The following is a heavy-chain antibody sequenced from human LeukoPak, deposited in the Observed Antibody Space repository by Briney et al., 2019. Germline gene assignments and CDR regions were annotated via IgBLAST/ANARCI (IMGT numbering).Heavy chain of an antibody. D-gene: IGHD6-19*01. CDR3: AKEGSGGWYEYYFDY. Sequence: GRSLRLSCAASGFTFSSYGMHWVRQAPGKGLEWVAVISYDGSNKYYADSVKGRFTISRDNSKNTLYLQMNSLRCEETDVYYVAKEGSGGWYEYYFDYWGQGTLVTVSS. J-gene: IGHJ4*02. V-gene: IGHV3-30*18. CDR1: GFTFSSYG. CDR2: ISYDGSNK.